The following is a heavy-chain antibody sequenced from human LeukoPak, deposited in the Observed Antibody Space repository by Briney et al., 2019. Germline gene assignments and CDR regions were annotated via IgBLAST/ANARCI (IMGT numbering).Heavy chain of an antibody. J-gene: IGHJ5*02. CDR3: ARAPRAYQLLYNWFDP. CDR2: IIPIFGTA. V-gene: IGHV1-69*06. Sequence: ASVKVSCKASGGTFSSYAISWVRQAPGQGLEWMGGIIPIFGTANYAQKFQGRVTITADKSTSTAYMELSSLRSEDTAVYYCARAPRAYQLLYNWFDPWGQGTLVTVSS. CDR1: GGTFSSYA. D-gene: IGHD2-2*01.